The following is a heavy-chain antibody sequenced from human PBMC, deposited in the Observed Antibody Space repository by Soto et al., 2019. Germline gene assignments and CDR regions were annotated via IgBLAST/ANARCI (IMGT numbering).Heavy chain of an antibody. CDR1: GFTFSSYA. J-gene: IGHJ2*01. CDR2: IGGDGGST. V-gene: IGHV3-23*01. Sequence: EVQLLESGGGLVQPGGSLRLSCAASGFTFSSYAMNWVRQAPGKGLEWVSLIGGDGGSTYYADSVRGRFTISRDNSKNTLSLQMNSLIAEDTAIYYCAKAYSSICSHWYFDLLCLGTLVTVSS. D-gene: IGHD6-13*01. CDR3: AKAYSSICSHWYFDL.